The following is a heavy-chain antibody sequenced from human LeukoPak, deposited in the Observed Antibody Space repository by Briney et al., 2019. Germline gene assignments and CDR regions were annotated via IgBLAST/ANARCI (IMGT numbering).Heavy chain of an antibody. CDR3: ARVPSPADTAMALDY. V-gene: IGHV4-34*01. Sequence: PSETLSLTCAVYGGSFSGYYWSWIRQPPGKGLEWIGEINHSGSTNYNPSLKSRVTISVDTSKNQFSLKLSSVTAADTAVYYCARVPSPADTAMALDYWGQGTLVTVSS. D-gene: IGHD5-18*01. CDR1: GGSFSGYY. J-gene: IGHJ4*02. CDR2: INHSGST.